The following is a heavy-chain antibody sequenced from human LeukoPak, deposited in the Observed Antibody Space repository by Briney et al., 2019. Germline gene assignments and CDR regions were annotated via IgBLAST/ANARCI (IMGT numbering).Heavy chain of an antibody. V-gene: IGHV3-74*01. CDR3: ARAVRWDGDLDY. D-gene: IGHD4-17*01. CDR1: EFTLSSYF. CDR2: INLDGSNT. Sequence: PGGSLRLSCAVSEFTLSSYFMHWVRQAPGKGLVWVSRINLDGSNTISADSVEGRFTISRDNAKNKMYLQMNSLRVEDTAVYYCARAVRWDGDLDYWGQGTLVTVSS. J-gene: IGHJ4*02.